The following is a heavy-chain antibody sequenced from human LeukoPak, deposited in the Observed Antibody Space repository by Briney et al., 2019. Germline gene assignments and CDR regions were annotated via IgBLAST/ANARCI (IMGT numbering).Heavy chain of an antibody. V-gene: IGHV4-4*07. CDR3: ARGYGSGCLDVDYYYMDV. J-gene: IGHJ6*03. Sequence: SETLSLTCTVSGGSISSYYWSWVRQPAGKGLKWIGRIYSSGSTNYNPSLASRVTMSVDTSKNQFSLKLSSVTAADTAVYYCARGYGSGCLDVDYYYMDVWGKGTTVTISS. CDR1: GGSISSYY. CDR2: IYSSGST. D-gene: IGHD3-10*01.